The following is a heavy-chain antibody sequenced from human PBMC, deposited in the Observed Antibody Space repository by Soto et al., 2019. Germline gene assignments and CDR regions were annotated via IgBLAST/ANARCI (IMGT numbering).Heavy chain of an antibody. CDR1: GGSFSGYY. Sequence: QVQLQQWGAGLLKPSETLSLTCAVYGGSFSGYYWSWIRQPPGKGLEWIGEINHSGSTNYNPSLKSRVTISVDTSKNQFSLKLSSVTAADTAVYYCARAPLTGVTIFGVVNHWFDPWGQGTLVTVSS. D-gene: IGHD3-3*01. CDR3: ARAPLTGVTIFGVVNHWFDP. V-gene: IGHV4-34*01. J-gene: IGHJ5*02. CDR2: INHSGST.